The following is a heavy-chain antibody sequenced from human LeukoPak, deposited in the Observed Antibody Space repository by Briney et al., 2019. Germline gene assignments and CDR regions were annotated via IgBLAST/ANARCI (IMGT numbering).Heavy chain of an antibody. Sequence: ASVKVSCKASGYTFTSYDINWVRQATGQGLEWMGWMNPNSGNTGYAQKFQGRVTMTRNTSISTAYMELSSLRSEDTAVYYCASFHAPFDWIYYGMDVWGQGTTVSVSS. CDR3: ASFHAPFDWIYYGMDV. CDR1: GYTFTSYD. J-gene: IGHJ6*02. CDR2: MNPNSGNT. V-gene: IGHV1-8*01. D-gene: IGHD3-9*01.